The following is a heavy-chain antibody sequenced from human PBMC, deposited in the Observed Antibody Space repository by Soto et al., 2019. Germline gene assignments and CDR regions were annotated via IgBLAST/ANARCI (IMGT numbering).Heavy chain of an antibody. J-gene: IGHJ4*02. Sequence: QVQLVESGGGMVQPGTSLRLSCAASGFTFNSLSLHWVRQSPDKGLAWVVVISHDGRVTFYADFVKGRFTVSRDNSKNTNYLQVNSLRAEDTAVYYCAREPYGDSQYFDYWGQGTLVTVSS. CDR2: ISHDGRVT. CDR3: AREPYGDSQYFDY. V-gene: IGHV3-30*04. CDR1: GFTFNSLS. D-gene: IGHD2-21*02.